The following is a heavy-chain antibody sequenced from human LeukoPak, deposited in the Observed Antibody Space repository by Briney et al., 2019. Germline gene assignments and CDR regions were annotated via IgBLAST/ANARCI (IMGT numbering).Heavy chain of an antibody. CDR2: ISAYNGNT. CDR3: ARVQGGSYSRYFDY. V-gene: IGHV1-18*01. CDR1: GYTFTSYG. J-gene: IGHJ4*02. D-gene: IGHD1-26*01. Sequence: ASVKVSCKASGYTFTSYGISWVRQAPGQGLEWMGWISAYNGNTNYAQKLQGRVTMTTDTSTSTAYMELRILRSDDTAVYYCARVQGGSYSRYFDYWGQGTLVTVSS.